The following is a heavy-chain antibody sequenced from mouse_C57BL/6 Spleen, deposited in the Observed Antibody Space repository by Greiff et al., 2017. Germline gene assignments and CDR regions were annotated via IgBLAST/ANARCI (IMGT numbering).Heavy chain of an antibody. V-gene: IGHV1-55*01. J-gene: IGHJ2*01. CDR1: GYTFTSYW. Sequence: VQLQQPGAELVKPGASVKMSCKASGYTFTSYWITWVKQRPGQGLEWIGDIYPGSGSTNYNEKFKSMATLTVDTSSSTAYIQLSSLTSEDSAVYYCARKTTVFDYWGQGTTLTVSS. D-gene: IGHD1-1*01. CDR2: IYPGSGST. CDR3: ARKTTVFDY.